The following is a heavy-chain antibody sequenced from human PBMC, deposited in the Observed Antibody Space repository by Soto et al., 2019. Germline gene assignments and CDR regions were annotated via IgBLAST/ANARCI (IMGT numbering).Heavy chain of an antibody. D-gene: IGHD2-15*01. CDR1: GGSFSGYY. V-gene: IGHV4-34*01. J-gene: IGHJ4*02. CDR3: ARGRYCSGGSCYFDY. CDR2: INHSGST. Sequence: SETLSLTCAVYGGSFSGYYWSWIRQPPGKGLEWIGEINHSGSTNYNPSLRSRVTISVDTSKNQFSLKLSSVTAADTAVYYCARGRYCSGGSCYFDYWGQGTLVTVSS.